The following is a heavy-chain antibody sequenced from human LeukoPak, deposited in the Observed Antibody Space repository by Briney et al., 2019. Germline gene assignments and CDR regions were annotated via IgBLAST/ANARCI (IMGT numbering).Heavy chain of an antibody. D-gene: IGHD4/OR15-4a*01. V-gene: IGHV4-39*01. CDR1: GGSISSSNYY. CDR3: ARQVADSRTNKGLWSPHVGIKPPRWFDP. J-gene: IGHJ5*02. CDR2: VYYSGST. Sequence: PSETLSLTCTVSGGSISSSNYYWGWIRQPPGKGLEWIGSVYYSGSTYYNPSLKSRVTISVDTSKNQFSLKLSSVTAADTAIYYCARQVADSRTNKGLWSPHVGIKPPRWFDPWGQGTLVTVSS.